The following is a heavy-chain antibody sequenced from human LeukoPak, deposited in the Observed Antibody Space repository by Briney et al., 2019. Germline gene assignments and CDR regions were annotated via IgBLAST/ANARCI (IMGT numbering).Heavy chain of an antibody. D-gene: IGHD3-22*01. CDR2: IYYSGST. V-gene: IGHV4-39*01. CDR1: GGSISSSSYY. CDR3: ARHRHDSSGYYLNYFDY. J-gene: IGHJ4*02. Sequence: PSETLSLTCTVSGGSISSSSYYWGWIRQPPGKGLEWIGSIYYSGSTYYNPSLKSRVTISVDTSKNQFSLKLSSVTAADTAVYYCARHRHDSSGYYLNYFDYWGQGTLVTVSS.